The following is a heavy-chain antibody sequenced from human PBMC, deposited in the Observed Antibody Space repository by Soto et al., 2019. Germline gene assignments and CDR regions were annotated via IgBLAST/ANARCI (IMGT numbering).Heavy chain of an antibody. CDR1: GGSISSGDYF. Sequence: QVQLQESGPGLVKPSQTLSLTCTVSGGSISSGDYFWSWIRQPPGKGLEWIGYIFYSGSIYYNPSLKRRVTLSVDTSKNHFSLKLSSVTAADTAMYYCARGEPYYYGLDVWGQGTTVTVSS. CDR2: IFYSGSI. CDR3: ARGEPYYYGLDV. V-gene: IGHV4-30-4*01. J-gene: IGHJ6*02.